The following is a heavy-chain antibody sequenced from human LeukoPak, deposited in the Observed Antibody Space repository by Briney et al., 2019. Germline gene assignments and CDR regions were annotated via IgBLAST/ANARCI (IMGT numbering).Heavy chain of an antibody. CDR1: GYTFTGYY. CDR2: INPNSGGT. D-gene: IGHD3-3*01. J-gene: IGHJ4*02. Sequence: ASVKVSCKASGYTFTGYYMHWVRQAPGQGLEWMGWINPNSGGTNYAQTFQGRVTMTRDTSISTAYMELSRLRSDDTAVYYCARGREVVLRFLEWLLDYWGQGALVTVSS. CDR3: ARGREVVLRFLEWLLDY. V-gene: IGHV1-2*02.